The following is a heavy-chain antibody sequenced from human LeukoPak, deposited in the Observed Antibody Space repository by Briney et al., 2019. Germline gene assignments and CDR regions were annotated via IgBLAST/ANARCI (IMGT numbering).Heavy chain of an antibody. V-gene: IGHV3-66*01. D-gene: IGHD5-12*01. J-gene: IGHJ4*02. CDR3: ARWGSVGYSGYDLFDS. Sequence: GGCLRLSCAASGFTVSSNYMNWVRQAPGKGLEWVSVIYGGGNTDYADSVKGRFTIYRDNSKNTLYLQMNSLRAEDTAVYYCARWGSVGYSGYDLFDSWGQGTLVTVSS. CDR2: IYGGGNT. CDR1: GFTVSSNY.